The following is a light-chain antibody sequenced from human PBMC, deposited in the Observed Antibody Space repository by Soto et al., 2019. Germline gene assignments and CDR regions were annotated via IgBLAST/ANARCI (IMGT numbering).Light chain of an antibody. CDR1: QSVSSN. Sequence: EIVMTQSPATLSVSPGERATLSCRASQSVSSNLAWYQQKPGQAPRLLMYGASTRATGIPARFSGSGSGTEFTLTITSLQSEDFAVYHCHQYNNWPWTFGQGTKVEIK. V-gene: IGKV3-15*01. J-gene: IGKJ1*01. CDR2: GAS. CDR3: HQYNNWPWT.